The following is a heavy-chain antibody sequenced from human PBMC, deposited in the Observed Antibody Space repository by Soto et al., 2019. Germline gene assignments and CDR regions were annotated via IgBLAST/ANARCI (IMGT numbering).Heavy chain of an antibody. D-gene: IGHD4-17*01. CDR2: ISHKSSAI. CDR1: GFTFSNYA. V-gene: IGHV3-48*02. CDR3: ARDPYSSTTVTIMEY. Sequence: EVQLVESGGGLVQPGGSLRLSCAASGFTFSNYAMNWVRQAPGKGLEWVSYISHKSSAIYHADSVKGRFNISRDNAKNSLYLQMNSLRDEDTAVYYCARDPYSSTTVTIMEYWGQGTLVTVSS. J-gene: IGHJ4*02.